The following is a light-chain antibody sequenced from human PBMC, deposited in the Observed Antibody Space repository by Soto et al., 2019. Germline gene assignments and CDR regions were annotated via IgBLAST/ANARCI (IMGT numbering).Light chain of an antibody. V-gene: IGLV1-40*01. CDR1: SSNIGDDY. CDR3: QSFDKYLSAVV. CDR2: DNT. J-gene: IGLJ2*01. Sequence: QSVLTQPPSVSSAPGQKVTISCSGSSSNIGDDYVSWYQQFPGKAPRLLIYDNTNRPSGVSVRFSGSKSGTSASLAISGLQAEDEADYYCQSFDKYLSAVVFGGGTKLTVL.